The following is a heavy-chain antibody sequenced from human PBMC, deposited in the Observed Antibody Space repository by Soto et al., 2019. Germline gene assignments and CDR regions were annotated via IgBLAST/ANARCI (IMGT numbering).Heavy chain of an antibody. V-gene: IGHV4-39*01. CDR2: IYFSGTT. D-gene: IGHD3-10*01. J-gene: IGHJ4*02. CDR3: ARGGKRVSMIRGFDY. Sequence: QLQLQESGPGLVKPSETLSLTCTVSGGSISGSSYYWAWIRQPPGKGLEWIGSIYFSGTTYYNPSLKSRVTISADTSKSQFSLRLSYVTAADTALYYRARGGKRVSMIRGFDYWGQGTLVTASS. CDR1: GGSISGSSYY.